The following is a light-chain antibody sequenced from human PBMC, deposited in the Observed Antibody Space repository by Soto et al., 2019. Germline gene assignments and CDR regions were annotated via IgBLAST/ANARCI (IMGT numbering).Light chain of an antibody. CDR3: QHRHTWLPDAT. V-gene: IGKV3-11*01. J-gene: IGKJ2*01. CDR2: GAS. CDR1: QSVGGY. Sequence: EIVLTQSPATLSLSPGEGVTLSCRASQSVGGYLAWYQQKPGLAPRLLIYGASNRATGIPARFSGSGSGTDFTLTISSLEPEDFAVYFCQHRHTWLPDATFGQGTRLEIK.